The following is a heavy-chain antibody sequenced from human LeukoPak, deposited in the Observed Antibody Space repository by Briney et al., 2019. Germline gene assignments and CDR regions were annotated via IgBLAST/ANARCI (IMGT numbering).Heavy chain of an antibody. CDR1: GGSFSGYY. J-gene: IGHJ4*02. Sequence: SETLSLTCAVYGGSFSGYYWSWIRQPPGKGLEWIGEINHSGSTNYNPSLKSRVTISVDTSKNQFSLKLSSVTAADTAVYYCVNYYDSSGYCYFDYWGQGTLVTVSS. CDR2: INHSGST. V-gene: IGHV4-34*01. D-gene: IGHD3-22*01. CDR3: VNYYDSSGYCYFDY.